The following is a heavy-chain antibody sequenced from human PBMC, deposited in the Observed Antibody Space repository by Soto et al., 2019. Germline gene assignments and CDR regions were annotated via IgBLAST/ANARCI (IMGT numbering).Heavy chain of an antibody. J-gene: IGHJ6*03. CDR2: VYNSGST. CDR3: AREMGYCTTTSCHAGPLYYYMDV. D-gene: IGHD2-2*01. CDR1: GGSISSYH. Sequence: QVQLQESGPGLVKPSETLSLTCTVSGGSISSYHWSWIRQPPGKGLEWIGEVYNSGSTNYNPSLKHRVTISADTSKNHLSLSLSSVTAADTAVYFCAREMGYCTTTSCHAGPLYYYMDVWGKGTTVTVSS. V-gene: IGHV4-59*01.